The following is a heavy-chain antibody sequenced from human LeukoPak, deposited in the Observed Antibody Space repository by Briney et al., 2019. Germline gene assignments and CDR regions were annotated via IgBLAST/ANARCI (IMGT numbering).Heavy chain of an antibody. CDR1: GGSFSGYY. CDR3: ARGGRNSEHYFDY. V-gene: IGHV4-34*01. CDR2: TNHSGST. J-gene: IGHJ4*02. Sequence: SETLSLTCAVYGGSFSGYYWSWIRQPPGKGLEWIGETNHSGSTNYNPSLKSRVTISVDTSKNQFSLKLSSVTAADTAVYYCARGGRNSEHYFDYWGQGTLVTVSS. D-gene: IGHD4-23*01.